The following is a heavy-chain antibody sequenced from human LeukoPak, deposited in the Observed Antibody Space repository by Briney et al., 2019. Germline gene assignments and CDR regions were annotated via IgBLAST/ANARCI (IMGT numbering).Heavy chain of an antibody. J-gene: IGHJ6*04. D-gene: IGHD1-7*01. CDR3: TRDLKNLGNYYYHGMDV. Sequence: GGSLRLSCTASGFTFGDYAMSWVRQAPGKGLEWVGFIRSKAYGGTTEYAASVKGRFTISRDDSKSIAYLQMNSLKTEDTAVYYCTRDLKNLGNYYYHGMDVWGKGTTVTVSS. V-gene: IGHV3-49*04. CDR2: IRSKAYGGTT. CDR1: GFTFGDYA.